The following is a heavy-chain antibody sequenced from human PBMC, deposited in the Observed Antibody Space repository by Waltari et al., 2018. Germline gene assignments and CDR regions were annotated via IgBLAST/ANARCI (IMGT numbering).Heavy chain of an antibody. CDR2: IIPIFGTA. CDR1: GYTFTSYG. D-gene: IGHD1-26*01. V-gene: IGHV1-69*06. J-gene: IGHJ6*03. Sequence: QVQLVQSGAEVKKPGASVKVSCKASGYTFTSYGISWVRQAPGQGLEWMGWIIPIFGTANYAQKFQGRVTITADKSTSTAYMELSSLRSEDTAVYYCARRGYSGSYYNYYYYYYMDVWGKGTTVTVSS. CDR3: ARRGYSGSYYNYYYYYYMDV.